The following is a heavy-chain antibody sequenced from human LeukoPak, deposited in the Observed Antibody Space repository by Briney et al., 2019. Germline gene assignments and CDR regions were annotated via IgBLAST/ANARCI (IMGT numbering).Heavy chain of an antibody. CDR3: VSLYGMDV. J-gene: IGHJ6*02. Sequence: SETLSLTCAVYGGSFSGYYWSWIRQPPGRGLEWIGEINHSGSTNYNPSLKSRVTISVDTSKNQFSLKLSSVTAADTAVYYCVSLYGMDVWGQGTTVTVSS. CDR2: INHSGST. CDR1: GGSFSGYY. V-gene: IGHV4-34*01.